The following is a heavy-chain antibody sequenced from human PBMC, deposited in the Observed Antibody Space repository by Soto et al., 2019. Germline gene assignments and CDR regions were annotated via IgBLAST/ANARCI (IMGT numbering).Heavy chain of an antibody. J-gene: IGHJ4*02. CDR2: INPRGGNV. D-gene: IGHD2-2*01. Sequence: ASVKVSCKASGYTFTKYYMHWVRQAPGQGPEWMGIINPRGGNVNYAQKFQGRVTLTRDTSTSTVYMELSSLRSEDTAVYYCAKALTSLKGTAFDYWGQGTLVTVSS. V-gene: IGHV1-46*01. CDR1: GYTFTKYY. CDR3: AKALTSLKGTAFDY.